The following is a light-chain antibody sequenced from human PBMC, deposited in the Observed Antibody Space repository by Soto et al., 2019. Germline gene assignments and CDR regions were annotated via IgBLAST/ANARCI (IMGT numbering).Light chain of an antibody. V-gene: IGKV1-39*01. CDR3: QQSYSTPST. CDR1: QSIRNY. Sequence: DIQMTQSPSSLSASVGDRVTITCRASQSIRNYLNWYQQKPGKATKLLIYAASSLQSGVPSRFSGSGSGTDFTLTISSLQPEDFATYYCQQSYSTPSTFGQGTKVEIK. J-gene: IGKJ1*01. CDR2: AAS.